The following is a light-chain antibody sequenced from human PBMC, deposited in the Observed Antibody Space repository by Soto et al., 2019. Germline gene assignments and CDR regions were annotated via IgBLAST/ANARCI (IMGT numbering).Light chain of an antibody. CDR1: SSDAGGYYY. CDR3: SSYTSSSAPHVV. V-gene: IGLV2-14*01. Sequence: VLTQPASVSGSPGQSITISCTGTSSDAGGYYYVSWYQHHPGKAPKLIIYEVTNRPSGVSYRFSGSKSGNTASLIISGLQAEDEADYYCSSYTSSSAPHVVFGGGTKLTVL. J-gene: IGLJ2*01. CDR2: EVT.